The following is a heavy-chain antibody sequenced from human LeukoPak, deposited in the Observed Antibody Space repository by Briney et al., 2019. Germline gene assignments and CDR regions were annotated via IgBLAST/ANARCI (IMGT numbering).Heavy chain of an antibody. J-gene: IGHJ4*02. CDR2: FDPEDGET. Sequence: ASVKVSCKVSGYTLTELSMHWVRQAPGEGLEWMGGFDPEDGETIYAQKFQGRVTMTEDTSTDTAYMELSSLRSEDTAVYYCATVTGTTFDFDYWGQGTLVTVSS. CDR3: ATVTGTTFDFDY. D-gene: IGHD1-7*01. CDR1: GYTLTELS. V-gene: IGHV1-24*01.